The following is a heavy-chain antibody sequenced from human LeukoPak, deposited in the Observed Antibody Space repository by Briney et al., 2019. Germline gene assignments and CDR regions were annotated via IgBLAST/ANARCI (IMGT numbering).Heavy chain of an antibody. CDR3: ARLLGESTIYDL. D-gene: IGHD3-16*01. CDR1: GSTFNGHW. Sequence: GGSLRLSCVAPGSTFNGHWMSWVRQAPGKGLEWVASIRQNGNEKYYVDSVKGRFTISRDNAENSLSLQMNSLRDEDAAIYYCARLLGESTIYDLWGQGTLVTVS. V-gene: IGHV3-7*01. J-gene: IGHJ5*02. CDR2: IRQNGNEK.